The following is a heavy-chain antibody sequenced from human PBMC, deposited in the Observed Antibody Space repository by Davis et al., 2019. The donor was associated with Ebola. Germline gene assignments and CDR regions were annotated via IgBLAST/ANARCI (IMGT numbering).Heavy chain of an antibody. J-gene: IGHJ5*02. CDR1: GGSVSSGRYY. CDR2: IYNSGWT. CDR3: AIGAPVWFGELLVSSPQTLDP. D-gene: IGHD3-10*01. V-gene: IGHV4-61*01. Sequence: SETLSLTCTASGGSVSSGRYYWSWIRQPPGKGLEWIGYIYNSGWTTSTPSLKSRVTISLDTSTNQFSLKLPSVTAADTALYYCAIGAPVWFGELLVSSPQTLDPWGQGTLVTVSS.